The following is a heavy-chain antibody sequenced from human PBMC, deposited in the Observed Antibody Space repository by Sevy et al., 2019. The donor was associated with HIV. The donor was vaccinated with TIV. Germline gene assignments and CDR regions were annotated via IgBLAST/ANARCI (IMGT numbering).Heavy chain of an antibody. CDR3: GLGTILSNLGGDLQG. CDR1: GFTFNSYS. J-gene: IGHJ6*01. CDR2: ISFDGSNR. D-gene: IGHD1-1*01. Sequence: GGSLRLSCAASGFTFNSYSLHWIRQAPGKGLEWVATISFDGSNRHYADSVKGRFTISRDNSKNSLYLQMNGLGAEDTALYFRGLGTILSNLGGDLQGWGPGPPVPVSS. V-gene: IGHV3-30*04.